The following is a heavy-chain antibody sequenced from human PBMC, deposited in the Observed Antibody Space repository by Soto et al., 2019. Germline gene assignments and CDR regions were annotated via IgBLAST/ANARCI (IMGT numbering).Heavy chain of an antibody. J-gene: IGHJ3*02. CDR1: GYSFIDYW. D-gene: IGHD2-15*01. V-gene: IGHV5-51*01. CDR2: IYPGDSDT. Sequence: PGESLKISCKGSGYSFIDYWIGWVRQVPGKGLEWMGVIYPGDSDTRYSPSFQGHVTISADKSISTAYLQWSTLKASDTAMYYCARQYCSGGSCYSGGDAFDIWGQGTMVTVSS. CDR3: ARQYCSGGSCYSGGDAFDI.